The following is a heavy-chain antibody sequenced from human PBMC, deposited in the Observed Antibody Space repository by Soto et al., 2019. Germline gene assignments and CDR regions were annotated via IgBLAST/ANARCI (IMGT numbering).Heavy chain of an antibody. CDR3: AIHFYYGSGTDHAVDY. Sequence: EVQLLESGGGIVQPGTSLRLSCAVSGFTFNNYAMNWVRQAPGKGLEWISGISASGGSTYYADAVKGRFTISRDSSKNTLYLQMNSLRADDTAIYYGAIHFYYGSGTDHAVDYWGQGTLVTASS. CDR2: ISASGGST. V-gene: IGHV3-23*01. D-gene: IGHD3-10*01. J-gene: IGHJ4*02. CDR1: GFTFNNYA.